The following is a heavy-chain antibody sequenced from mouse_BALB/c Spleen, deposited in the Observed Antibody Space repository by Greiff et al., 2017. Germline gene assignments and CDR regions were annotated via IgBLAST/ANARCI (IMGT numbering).Heavy chain of an antibody. CDR1: GYSFTSYW. CDR3: TRAYYGNPRDY. Sequence: EVHLVESGTVLARPGASVKMSCKASGYSFTSYWMHWVKQRPGQGLEWIGAIYPGNSDTSYNQKFKGKAKLTAVTSASTAYMELSSLTNEDSAVYYCTRAYYGNPRDYWGQGTTLTVSS. V-gene: IGHV1-5*01. J-gene: IGHJ2*01. D-gene: IGHD2-10*01. CDR2: IYPGNSDT.